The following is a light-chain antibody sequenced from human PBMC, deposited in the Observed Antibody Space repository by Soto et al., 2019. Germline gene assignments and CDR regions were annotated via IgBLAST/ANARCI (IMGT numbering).Light chain of an antibody. CDR3: AAWDDRPSGPV. J-gene: IGLJ3*02. CDR2: RNN. Sequence: QSVLTQPPSASGTPGQRVTISCSGSSSNIGNNNVYWYQQLPGTAPKPLIYRNNQRPSGVPDRFSASKSATSASLAISGLRSGEGADYYCAAWDDRPSGPVFGGGTKVTAL. CDR1: SSNIGNNN. V-gene: IGLV1-47*01.